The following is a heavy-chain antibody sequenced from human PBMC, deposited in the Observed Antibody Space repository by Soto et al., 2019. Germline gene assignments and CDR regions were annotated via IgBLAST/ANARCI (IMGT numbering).Heavy chain of an antibody. CDR3: AKESLYYDSSGYPHENDY. CDR1: GFTFSSYA. CDR2: ISGSGGST. Sequence: GGSLRLSCAASGFTFSSYAMSWVRQAPGKGLEWVSAISGSGGSTYYADSVKGRFTISRDNSKNTLYLQMNSLRAEDTAVYYCAKESLYYDSSGYPHENDYWGQGTLVTVSS. V-gene: IGHV3-23*01. J-gene: IGHJ4*02. D-gene: IGHD3-22*01.